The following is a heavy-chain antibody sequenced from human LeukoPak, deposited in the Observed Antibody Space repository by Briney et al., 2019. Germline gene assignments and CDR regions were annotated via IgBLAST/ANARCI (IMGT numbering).Heavy chain of an antibody. CDR2: IYYSGST. V-gene: IGHV4-39*01. Sequence: PLETLSLTCTVSGGSISSSSYYWGWIRQPPGKGLEWIGSIYYSGSTYHNPSLKSQVSIPPDTRKTRFSLKLRSVTAADTAVYYCARQRGNDYYDSSGRSSSFDYWGQGTLVTVSS. D-gene: IGHD3-22*01. CDR3: ARQRGNDYYDSSGRSSSFDY. CDR1: GGSISSSSYY. J-gene: IGHJ4*02.